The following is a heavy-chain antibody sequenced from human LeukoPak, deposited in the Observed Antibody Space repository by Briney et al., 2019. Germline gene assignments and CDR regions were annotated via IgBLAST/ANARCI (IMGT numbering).Heavy chain of an antibody. V-gene: IGHV3-48*02. Sequence: PGGSLRLSCAASGFSFGRYSMDWVRQAPGKGLAWTAYISDDGRTKYYADSVKGRFTISRDNDNDSVFLEMNSLRNEDTAVYYCSRERFYGMDVWGQGTTVSVTS. CDR2: ISDDGRTK. CDR3: SRERFYGMDV. J-gene: IGHJ6*02. D-gene: IGHD3-16*01. CDR1: GFSFGRYS.